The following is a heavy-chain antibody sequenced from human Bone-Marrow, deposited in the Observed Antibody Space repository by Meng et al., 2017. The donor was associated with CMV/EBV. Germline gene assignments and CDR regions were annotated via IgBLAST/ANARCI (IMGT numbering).Heavy chain of an antibody. J-gene: IGHJ4*01. Sequence: GGSLRLSCAASGFTFSSYAMHWVRQAPGKGLEWVAVISYDGSNKYYADSVKGRFTISRDNSKNTLYLQMNSLRAEDTAVYYCARGTNGFDYWGHGTLVTVSS. D-gene: IGHD2-8*01. V-gene: IGHV3-30*04. CDR1: GFTFSSYA. CDR3: ARGTNGFDY. CDR2: ISYDGSNK.